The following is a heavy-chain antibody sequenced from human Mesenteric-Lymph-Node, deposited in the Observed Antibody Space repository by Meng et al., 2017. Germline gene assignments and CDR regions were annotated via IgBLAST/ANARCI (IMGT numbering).Heavy chain of an antibody. CDR1: GFTFSSYA. J-gene: IGHJ3*02. CDR2: IHRDGSTT. Sequence: GESLKISCAASGFTFSSYAMHWVRQAPGKGLVWVSRIHRDGSTTSYADSVKGRFTISRDNAKNTLYLQMNSLRVEDTAVYYCARDGQGSAFDIWGQGTMVTVSS. CDR3: ARDGQGSAFDI. D-gene: IGHD3-10*01. V-gene: IGHV3-74*01.